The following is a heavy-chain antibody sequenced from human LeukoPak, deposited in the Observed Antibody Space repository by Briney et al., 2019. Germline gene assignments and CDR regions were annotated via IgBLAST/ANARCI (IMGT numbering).Heavy chain of an antibody. Sequence: ASVNVSCKVSGYTLTELSMHWVRQAPGNGLEWMGGFDPEDGHKTYAQKFQGRITMNEDTSTDTAHMDLSRLRSDATAVYYCASVEDYSNPCDYWGQGTLVTVSS. D-gene: IGHD4-11*01. CDR2: FDPEDGHK. CDR1: GYTLTELS. J-gene: IGHJ4*02. CDR3: ASVEDYSNPCDY. V-gene: IGHV1-24*01.